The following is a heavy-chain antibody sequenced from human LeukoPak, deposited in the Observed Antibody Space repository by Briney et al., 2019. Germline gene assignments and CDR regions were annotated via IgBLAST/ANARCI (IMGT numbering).Heavy chain of an antibody. CDR3: AKDDGNSGSYSSVDY. D-gene: IGHD1-26*01. V-gene: IGHV3-23*01. Sequence: PGGSLRLSCAASDFNFIAYAMSWVRQAPGKGLEWVSTISGGGDVTYYADSVKGRFTISRDTSKNTLYLQMNSLRAEDTAVYYCAKDDGNSGSYSSVDYWGQGTLVTVSS. CDR1: DFNFIAYA. CDR2: ISGGGDVT. J-gene: IGHJ4*02.